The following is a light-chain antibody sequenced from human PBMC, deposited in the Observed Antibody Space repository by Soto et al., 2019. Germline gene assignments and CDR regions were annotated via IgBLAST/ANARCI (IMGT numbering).Light chain of an antibody. CDR3: QQYENWRQLT. Sequence: EIVMPQSPATLSVSPGERATLPCRASQNINSDLAWYQQTPGQAPRLLIYGASSRAPGIPDRFSGSGSGTEFTLTISSLQSEDSSVYDCQQYENWRQLTFGGVTKVDIK. J-gene: IGKJ4*01. CDR1: QNINSD. CDR2: GAS. V-gene: IGKV3-15*01.